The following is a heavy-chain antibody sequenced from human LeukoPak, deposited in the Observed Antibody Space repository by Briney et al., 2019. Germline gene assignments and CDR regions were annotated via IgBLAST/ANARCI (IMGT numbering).Heavy chain of an antibody. V-gene: IGHV4-39*01. CDR3: AGGHAYCGGDCYRARGVGPPTQ. CDR1: DGSISSSSYY. J-gene: IGHJ4*02. Sequence: SETLSLTCTVSDGSISSSSYYWGWIRQPPGKGLEWIGSIYYSGSTYYNPSLKSRVTISVDTSKNQFSLKLSSVTAADTAVYYCAGGHAYCGGDCYRARGVGPPTQWGQGTLVTVSS. D-gene: IGHD2-21*02. CDR2: IYYSGST.